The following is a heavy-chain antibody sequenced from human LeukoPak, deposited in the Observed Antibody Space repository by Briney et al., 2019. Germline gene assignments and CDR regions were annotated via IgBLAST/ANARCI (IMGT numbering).Heavy chain of an antibody. CDR2: INPNSGGT. CDR3: AREARSGWSYYFDY. Sequence: GASVKVSCTASGYTFTGYYMHWVRQAPGHGLEWMGWINPNSGGTNYAQKFQGRVTMTRDTSISTAYMELSRLRSDDTAVYYCAREARSGWSYYFDYWGQGTLVTVSS. J-gene: IGHJ4*02. CDR1: GYTFTGYY. V-gene: IGHV1-2*02. D-gene: IGHD6-19*01.